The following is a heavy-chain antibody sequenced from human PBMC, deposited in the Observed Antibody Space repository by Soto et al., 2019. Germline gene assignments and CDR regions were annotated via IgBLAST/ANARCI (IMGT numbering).Heavy chain of an antibody. CDR3: ARGSDYGDYFHGMDV. CDR1: GFTFSSYG. V-gene: IGHV3-33*01. CDR2: IWYDGSNK. J-gene: IGHJ6*02. D-gene: IGHD4-17*01. Sequence: GGSLRLSCAASGFTFSSYGMHWVRQAPGKGLEWVAVIWYDGSNKYYADSVKGRFTISRDNSKNTLYLQMNSLRAEDTAVYYCARGSDYGDYFHGMDVWGQGTTVTVSS.